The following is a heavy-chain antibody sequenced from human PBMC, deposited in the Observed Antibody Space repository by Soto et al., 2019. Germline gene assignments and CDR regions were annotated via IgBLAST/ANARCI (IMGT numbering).Heavy chain of an antibody. CDR3: ATTGPY. Sequence: QVQLVESGGGVVQPGRSLRLSCAASGFTFSSYGMHWVRQAPGKGLEWVAVIWFDGSNKFYADSVKGRFTISRENYKNTVSLQMNSLRDADSAAYYCATTGPYWGQGALVTVSS. CDR2: IWFDGSNK. CDR1: GFTFSSYG. J-gene: IGHJ4*02. V-gene: IGHV3-33*01.